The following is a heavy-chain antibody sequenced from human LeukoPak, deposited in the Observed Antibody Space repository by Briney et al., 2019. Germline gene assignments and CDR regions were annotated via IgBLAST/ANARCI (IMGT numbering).Heavy chain of an antibody. D-gene: IGHD3-16*01. Sequence: SETLSLTCTVSVGSLRSTNHYWGWIRQPPGKGLEWIGSIYYSGSTYYNPSLKSRLTISVDTSKNQFSLKLTSVTAADTAVYYCARLLRLGEGDYWGQGTLVTVSS. CDR1: VGSLRSTNHY. CDR2: IYYSGST. CDR3: ARLLRLGEGDY. J-gene: IGHJ4*02. V-gene: IGHV4-39*01.